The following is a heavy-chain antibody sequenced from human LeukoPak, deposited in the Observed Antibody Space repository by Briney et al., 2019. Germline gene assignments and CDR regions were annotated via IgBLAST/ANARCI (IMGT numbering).Heavy chain of an antibody. CDR1: GYTFTSYG. J-gene: IGHJ6*03. Sequence: GASVKVSCKASGYTFTSYGISWVRQAPGQRLEWMGWISAYNGNTNYAQRLQGRVTMTTDTSTSTAYMELRSLRSDDTAVYYCASFVAKPPYYYYYMDVWGKGTTVTVSS. V-gene: IGHV1-18*01. CDR2: ISAYNGNT. D-gene: IGHD2-15*01. CDR3: ASFVAKPPYYYYYMDV.